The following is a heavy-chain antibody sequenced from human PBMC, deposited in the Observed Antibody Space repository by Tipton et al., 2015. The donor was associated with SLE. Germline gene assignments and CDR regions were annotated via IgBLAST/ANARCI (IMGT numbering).Heavy chain of an antibody. J-gene: IGHJ4*02. Sequence: GSLRLSCAASGFTFSSYWMSWVRQAPGKGLGWVANIKQDGSEKYYVDSVKGRFTISRDNAKNSLYLQMNSLRAEDTAVYYCASGNYEGSFDYWGQGTLVTVSS. V-gene: IGHV3-7*01. CDR2: IKQDGSEK. CDR3: ASGNYEGSFDY. D-gene: IGHD1-7*01. CDR1: GFTFSSYW.